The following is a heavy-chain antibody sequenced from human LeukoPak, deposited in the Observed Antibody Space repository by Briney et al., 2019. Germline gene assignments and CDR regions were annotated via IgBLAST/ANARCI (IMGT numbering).Heavy chain of an antibody. CDR2: MLDTVTT. V-gene: IGHV4-59*11. D-gene: IGHD5-18*01. CDR1: GASMTTHY. J-gene: IGHJ4*02. Sequence: SETLSLTCAVSGASMTTHYWSWIRQPPGKGLEWIGYMLDTVTTKDNPSLKSRFTLSADTSKNQFSLRLTSVTAADTAVYYCATIKRGNIFGYFDFWGQGIPVTVSS. CDR3: ATIKRGNIFGYFDF.